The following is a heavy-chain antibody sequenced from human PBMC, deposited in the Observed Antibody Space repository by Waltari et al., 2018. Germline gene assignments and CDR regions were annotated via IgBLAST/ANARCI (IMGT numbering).Heavy chain of an antibody. CDR3: ARDSPILTF. J-gene: IGHJ4*02. V-gene: IGHV3-23*01. D-gene: IGHD3-3*01. CDR2: ISPSDEST. CDR1: GFTFSTHA. Sequence: QLLESGGGLVQPGGSLRLSCAASGFTFSTHAMSWVRQAPGKGLEWVSAISPSDESTYLVDSVKGRFTISRDNSKNTLYLQMSSLRAEDTAIYFCARDSPILTFWGQGTLVAVSS.